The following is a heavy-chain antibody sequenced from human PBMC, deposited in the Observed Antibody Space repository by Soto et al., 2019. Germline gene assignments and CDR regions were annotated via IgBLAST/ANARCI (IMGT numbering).Heavy chain of an antibody. J-gene: IGHJ6*02. Sequence: TLSLTCTVSGGSMSSGDYYWSWIRQPPGKGLEWIGYIYDSRSTYYNASLKSRVTISLDTSRNQFSLKLTSVSAADTAVYYCARGGNYYGLRVWGQGTTVTVSS. CDR3: ARGGNYYGLRV. CDR2: IYDSRST. CDR1: GGSMSSGDYY. V-gene: IGHV4-30-4*01.